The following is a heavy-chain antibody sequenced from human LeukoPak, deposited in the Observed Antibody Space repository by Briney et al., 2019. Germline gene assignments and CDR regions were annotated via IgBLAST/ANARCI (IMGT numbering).Heavy chain of an antibody. V-gene: IGHV1-2*06. CDR2: INSITGGT. D-gene: IGHD6-13*01. J-gene: IGHJ4*02. CDR3: ASWARAAADHDY. CDR1: GYTLTGYY. Sequence: ASVKVSCKASGYTLTGYYMYWVRQAPGQGLEWMGQINSITGGTNYAQKFQGRVTMTRNTSISTAYMELVRLRSDDTAVYYCASWARAAADHDYWGQGTLVTVPS.